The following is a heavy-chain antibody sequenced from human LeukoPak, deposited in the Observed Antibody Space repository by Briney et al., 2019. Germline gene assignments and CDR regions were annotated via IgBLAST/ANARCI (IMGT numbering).Heavy chain of an antibody. Sequence: GGSLRLSCAASGFTVSSNYMSWVRPAPGRGLEWVSVIYSGGSTYYADSVKGRFTISRDNSKNTLYLQMNSLRAEDTAVYYCARAYYYRYWGQGTLVTVSS. CDR3: ARAYYYRY. CDR1: GFTVSSNY. D-gene: IGHD3-10*01. V-gene: IGHV3-66*01. CDR2: IYSGGST. J-gene: IGHJ4*02.